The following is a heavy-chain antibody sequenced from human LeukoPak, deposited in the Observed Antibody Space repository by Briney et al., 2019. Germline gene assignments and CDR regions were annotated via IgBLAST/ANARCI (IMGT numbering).Heavy chain of an antibody. J-gene: IGHJ5*02. CDR2: IYYNGNT. D-gene: IGHD1-1*01. CDR1: GGSTTINGYY. Sequence: PSETLSLTCTVSGGSTTINGYYWAWIRQPPGKGLEWIGSIYYNGNTYYNPSLKSRVTISADTSTNHFSLKLTSVIAADTAVYYCGRHVQAPSFDPWGQGTLVTVSS. CDR3: GRHVQAPSFDP. V-gene: IGHV4-39*01.